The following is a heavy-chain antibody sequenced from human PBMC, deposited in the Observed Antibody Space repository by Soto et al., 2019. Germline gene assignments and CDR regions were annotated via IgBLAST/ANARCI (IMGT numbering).Heavy chain of an antibody. D-gene: IGHD3-22*01. V-gene: IGHV3-23*01. J-gene: IGHJ6*02. CDR2: ISGSGGST. CDR1: GFTFSSYA. Sequence: GGSLRLSCAASGFTFSSYAMSWVRQAPGKGLEWVSAISGSGGSTYYADSVKGRFTISRDNSKNTLYLQMNSLRAEDTAVYYCAKDGPAGWLLDYYYYYGMDVWGQGTTVTVSS. CDR3: AKDGPAGWLLDYYYYYGMDV.